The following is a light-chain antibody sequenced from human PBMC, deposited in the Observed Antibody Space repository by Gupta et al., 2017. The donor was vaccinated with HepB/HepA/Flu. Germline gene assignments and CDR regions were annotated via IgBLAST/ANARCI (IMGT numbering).Light chain of an antibody. J-gene: IGLJ2*01. Sequence: HSVLTQPPPSLRALGHRVTTSSTALSSNIGAGYDVHWYQQLPGTAPKLLIYGNSNRPSGVPDRFSGSKSGTSASLAITGLQAEDEADYYCQSYDSSLSGLVFGGGTKLTVL. CDR2: GNS. V-gene: IGLV1-40*01. CDR3: QSYDSSLSGLV. CDR1: SSNIGAGYD.